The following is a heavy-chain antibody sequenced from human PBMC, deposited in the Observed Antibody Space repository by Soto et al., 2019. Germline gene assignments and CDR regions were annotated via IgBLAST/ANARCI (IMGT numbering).Heavy chain of an antibody. Sequence: EVQLLESGGGLVQPGGSLRLSCAASGFTFSSYAMNWVRQAPGKGLEWVSVISGSGDSTYYADSVKGRFTISRDNSKNTLYLQMNSLRAEDTAVYYCARRSRGWYFDYWGQGTLVTVSS. V-gene: IGHV3-23*01. D-gene: IGHD6-19*01. J-gene: IGHJ4*02. CDR1: GFTFSSYA. CDR2: ISGSGDST. CDR3: ARRSRGWYFDY.